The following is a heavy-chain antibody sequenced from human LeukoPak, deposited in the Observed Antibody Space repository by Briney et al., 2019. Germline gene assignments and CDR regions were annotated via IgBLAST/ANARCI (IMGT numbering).Heavy chain of an antibody. CDR1: GFTFSTFSNYG. Sequence: GGSLRLSCAASGFTFSTFSNYGMSWVRQAPGKGLEWVSAISDSGGKTYYADSMKGRFTISRDNSKNTLYLQMNSLRAEDTAVYYCAKVSSSGYGSGSYLDWFDPWGQGSLVTVSS. D-gene: IGHD3-10*01. CDR2: ISDSGGKT. CDR3: AKVSSSGYGSGSYLDWFDP. V-gene: IGHV3-23*01. J-gene: IGHJ5*02.